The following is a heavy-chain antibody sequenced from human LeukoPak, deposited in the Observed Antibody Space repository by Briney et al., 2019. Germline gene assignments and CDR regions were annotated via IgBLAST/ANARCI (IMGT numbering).Heavy chain of an antibody. Sequence: GGSLRLSCAASGFTFKSYSMNWVRQAPGKGPEWISYISSISRVIYYADSVKGRFTISRDNAKNSLYLQMSGLRAEDTAVYYCAKDSSNYGSGGYYFDYWGQGTLVTVSS. D-gene: IGHD3-10*01. CDR2: ISSISRVI. CDR1: GFTFKSYS. V-gene: IGHV3-48*04. J-gene: IGHJ4*02. CDR3: AKDSSNYGSGGYYFDY.